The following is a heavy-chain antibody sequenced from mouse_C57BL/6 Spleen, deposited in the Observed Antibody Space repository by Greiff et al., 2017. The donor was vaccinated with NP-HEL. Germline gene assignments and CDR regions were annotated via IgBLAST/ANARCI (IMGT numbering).Heavy chain of an antibody. CDR2: IRNKANNHAT. V-gene: IGHV6-6*01. J-gene: IGHJ2*01. CDR3: TYYYGSSYVLFDY. Sequence: EVHLVESGGGLVQPGGSMKLSCAASGFTFSDAWMDWVRQSPEKGLEWVAEIRNKANNHATYYAESVKGRFTISRDDSKSSVYLQMNSLRAEDTGIYYCTYYYGSSYVLFDYWGQGTTLTVSS. CDR1: GFTFSDAW. D-gene: IGHD1-1*01.